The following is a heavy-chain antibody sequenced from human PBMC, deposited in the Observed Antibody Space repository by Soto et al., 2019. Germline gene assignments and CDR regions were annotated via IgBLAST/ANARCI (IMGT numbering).Heavy chain of an antibody. CDR1: RFTFSSFW. J-gene: IGHJ5*02. D-gene: IGHD6-13*01. CDR3: ARDLRSIRIAAAGTFWFDP. V-gene: IGHV3-74*01. Sequence: GGSLRLSCAASRFTFSSFWFHWVRQAPGKGLVWVSHINSDGSSTSYADSVKGRFTISRDNSKNTLYLQMNSLRAEDTAVYYCARDLRSIRIAAAGTFWFDPWGREPLSTVSS. CDR2: INSDGSST.